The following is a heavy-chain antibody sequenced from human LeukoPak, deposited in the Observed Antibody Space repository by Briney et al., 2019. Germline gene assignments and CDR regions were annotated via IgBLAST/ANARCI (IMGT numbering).Heavy chain of an antibody. V-gene: IGHV1-24*01. Sequence: ASVKVSCKVSGYTLTELSMHWVRQAPGKGLEWMGGFDPEDGETIYAQKFQGRVTMTTDTSTSTAYMELRSLRSDDTAVYYRARDTYDYVWGSPPDGYWGQGTLVTVSS. CDR2: FDPEDGET. D-gene: IGHD3-16*01. CDR3: ARDTYDYVWGSPPDGY. J-gene: IGHJ4*02. CDR1: GYTLTELS.